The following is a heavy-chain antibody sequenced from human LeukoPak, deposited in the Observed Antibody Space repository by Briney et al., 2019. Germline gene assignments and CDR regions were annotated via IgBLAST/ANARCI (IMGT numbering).Heavy chain of an antibody. D-gene: IGHD3-22*01. CDR2: INHSGST. CDR1: GGSFSGYY. Sequence: SETLSLTCAVYGGSFSGYYWSWIRQPPGKGLEWIGEINHSGSTNYNPSLKSRVTISVDTSKNQFSLKLSSVTAADTAVYYCARGLYENYYDSSGYYYSAFDIWGQGTMVTVSS. CDR3: ARGLYENYYDSSGYYYSAFDI. J-gene: IGHJ3*02. V-gene: IGHV4-34*01.